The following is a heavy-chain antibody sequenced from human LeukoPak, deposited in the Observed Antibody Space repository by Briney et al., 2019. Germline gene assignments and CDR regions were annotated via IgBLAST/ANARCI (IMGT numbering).Heavy chain of an antibody. CDR1: GYSFTTYW. CDR2: IYPGTSDT. Sequence: GESLKISCKGSGYSFTTYWIGWVRQVPGKGLEWMGIIYPGTSDTQHTPPFQGQVTISVDKSTSTAYLQWSSLKASDTAMYYCAWRKYFSTWFEPWGQGTLVTVSS. J-gene: IGHJ5*02. CDR3: AWRKYFSTWFEP. D-gene: IGHD1-14*01. V-gene: IGHV5-51*01.